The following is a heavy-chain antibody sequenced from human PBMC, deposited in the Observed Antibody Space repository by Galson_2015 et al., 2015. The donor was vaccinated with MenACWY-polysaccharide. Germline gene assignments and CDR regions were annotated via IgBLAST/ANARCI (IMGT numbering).Heavy chain of an antibody. V-gene: IGHV4-39*01. CDR1: GGSISTNNHY. Sequence: SETLSLTCTVSGGSISTNNHYWGWLRQPPGKGLEWIGSIYYSGSTYYNPSLESRVTLPVDTSKNQFSLKLRSVTAADTAVYYCARHRAGVPFDYWGQGTLVTVSS. D-gene: IGHD3-10*01. J-gene: IGHJ4*02. CDR3: ARHRAGVPFDY. CDR2: IYYSGST.